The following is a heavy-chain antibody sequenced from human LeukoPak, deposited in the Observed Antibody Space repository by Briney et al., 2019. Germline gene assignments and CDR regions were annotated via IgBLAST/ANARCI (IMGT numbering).Heavy chain of an antibody. CDR2: IIPIFGTA. CDR3: ARDRTSRRANWFDP. J-gene: IGHJ5*02. Sequence: ASVKVSCKASGGTFSSYAISWVRQAPGQGLEWMGGIIPIFGTANYAQKFQGRVTITTDESTSTAYMELSSLRSEDTAVYYCARDRTSRRANWFDPWGQGTLVTVSS. V-gene: IGHV1-69*05. CDR1: GGTFSSYA.